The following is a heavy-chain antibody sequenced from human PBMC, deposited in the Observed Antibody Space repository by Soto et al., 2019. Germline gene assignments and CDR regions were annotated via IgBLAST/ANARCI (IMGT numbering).Heavy chain of an antibody. V-gene: IGHV1-69*13. J-gene: IGHJ6*02. CDR1: GGTFSSYA. CDR3: ARDGNDLWSGYSPENYYYYGMDV. D-gene: IGHD3-3*01. Sequence: ASVKVSCKASGGTFSSYAISWVRQAPGQGLEWMGGIIPIFGTANYAQKFQGRVTSTADESTSTAYMGLSSLRSEDTAVYYCARDGNDLWSGYSPENYYYYGMDVWGQGTTVTVSS. CDR2: IIPIFGTA.